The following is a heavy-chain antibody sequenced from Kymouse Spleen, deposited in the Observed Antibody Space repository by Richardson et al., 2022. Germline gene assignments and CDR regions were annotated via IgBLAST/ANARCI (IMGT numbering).Heavy chain of an antibody. CDR2: IYYSGST. D-gene: IGHD6-13*01. J-gene: IGHJ6*02. Sequence: QLQLQESGPGLVKPSETLSLTCTVSGGSISSSSYYWGWIRQPPGKGLEWIGSIYYSGSTYYNPSLKSRVTISVDTSKNQFSLKLSSVTAADTAVYYCARHNSSSWYGYYYYYGMDVWGQGTTVTVSS. V-gene: IGHV4-39*01. CDR3: ARHNSSSWYGYYYYYGMDV. CDR1: GGSISSSSYY.